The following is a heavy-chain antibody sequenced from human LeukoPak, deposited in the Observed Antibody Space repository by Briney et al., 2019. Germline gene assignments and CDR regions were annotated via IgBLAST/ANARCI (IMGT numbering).Heavy chain of an antibody. CDR2: ISGSGGST. D-gene: IGHD2-21*01. CDR1: GFTFSSYA. Sequence: GGSLRLSCAASGFTFSSYAMSWVRQAPGKGLEWVSAISGSGGSTYYADSVKGRFTISRDNSKNTLYLQMNSLRAEDTAVYYWTKNCGDCYYYYGMDVWGQGTTVTVSS. J-gene: IGHJ6*02. V-gene: IGHV3-23*01. CDR3: TKNCGDCYYYYGMDV.